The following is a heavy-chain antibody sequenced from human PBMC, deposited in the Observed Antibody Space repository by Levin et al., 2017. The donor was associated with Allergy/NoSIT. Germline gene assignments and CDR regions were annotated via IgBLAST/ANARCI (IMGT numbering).Heavy chain of an antibody. CDR3: TTDRQGSENYYYDYYMDV. V-gene: IGHV3-15*01. J-gene: IGHJ6*03. CDR1: GFTFSNAW. CDR2: IKSKSDGGTT. D-gene: IGHD6-25*01. Sequence: GGSLRLSCAASGFTFSNAWMSWVRQAPGKGLEWVGRIKSKSDGGTTDYAAPVKGRFTISRDDSKTTLYLQMNSLQTEDTAVYYCTTDRQGSENYYYDYYMDVWGKGTTVTVSS.